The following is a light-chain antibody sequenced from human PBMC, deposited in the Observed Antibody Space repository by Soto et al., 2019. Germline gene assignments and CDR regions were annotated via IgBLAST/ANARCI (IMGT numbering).Light chain of an antibody. J-gene: IGKJ5*01. CDR2: GAS. CDR1: HSVNSH. Sequence: MVMTQAPATLAVSPGGRVTLSRRTSHSVNSHVAWYQQKPGQAPRLLLYGASTRATGIPVRFSGSGFGTEFTLTISSLQSEDFAVYYCQQYKNWPLFGQGTRLEIK. V-gene: IGKV3-15*01. CDR3: QQYKNWPL.